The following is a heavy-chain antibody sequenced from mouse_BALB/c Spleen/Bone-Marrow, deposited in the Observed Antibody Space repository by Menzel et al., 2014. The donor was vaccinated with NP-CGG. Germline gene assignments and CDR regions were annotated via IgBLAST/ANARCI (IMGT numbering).Heavy chain of an antibody. CDR2: IDPANGNT. CDR3: ARRYGYELDFDY. D-gene: IGHD1-2*01. Sequence: EVQLQQSGAELVKPGASVKLSCTASGFNIXDTYMHWVKQRPEQGLEWIGKIDPANGNTKYDPKFQGKATITADTSSNTVYLQLSSLTSEDTAVYYCARRYGYELDFDYWGQGTTLTVSS. V-gene: IGHV14-3*02. J-gene: IGHJ2*01. CDR1: GFNIXDTY.